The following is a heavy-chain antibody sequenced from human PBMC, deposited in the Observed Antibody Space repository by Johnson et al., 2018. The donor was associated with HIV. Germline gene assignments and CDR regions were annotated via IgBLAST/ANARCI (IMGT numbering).Heavy chain of an antibody. D-gene: IGHD3-10*01. CDR1: GFSFSNYG. CDR3: TRGWGYAFDV. V-gene: IGHV3-30*02. J-gene: IGHJ3*01. CDR2: IRYDGSNK. Sequence: QVQLVESGGGLVQPGGSLRLSCAASGFSFSNYGMHWVRQAPGKGLEWVAFIRYDGSNKYYVDSVKCRFTISRDNSQNTLYLQMNSLRAEDTAVYYCTRGWGYAFDVWGQGTMVTVSS.